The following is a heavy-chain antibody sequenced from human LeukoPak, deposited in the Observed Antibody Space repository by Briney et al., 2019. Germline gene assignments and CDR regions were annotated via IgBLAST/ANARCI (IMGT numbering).Heavy chain of an antibody. J-gene: IGHJ5*02. CDR2: ISSSSSAI. D-gene: IGHD6-13*01. V-gene: IGHV3-48*01. CDR1: GFTFSSYW. Sequence: GGSLRLSCTASGFTFSSYWMNWVRQAPGKGLEWVSYISSSSSAIYYADSVKGRFTISRDNAKNSLYLQMNSLRAEDTAVYYCARDPPAAGTWGQGTLVTVSS. CDR3: ARDPPAAGT.